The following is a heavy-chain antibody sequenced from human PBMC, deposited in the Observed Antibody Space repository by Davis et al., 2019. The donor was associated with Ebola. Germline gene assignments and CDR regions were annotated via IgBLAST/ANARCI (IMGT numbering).Heavy chain of an antibody. D-gene: IGHD1-26*01. V-gene: IGHV3-23*01. CDR1: GFTFTDYY. J-gene: IGHJ5*02. Sequence: GESLKISCVASGFTFTDYYMSWVRQAPGKGLEWVSVISGSGGRTYYADSVKGRFTISRDNSKDTLYLQMNSLRADDTAIHYCARDMVGYTGTYNLDAWGQGTLVTVSS. CDR2: ISGSGGRT. CDR3: ARDMVGYTGTYNLDA.